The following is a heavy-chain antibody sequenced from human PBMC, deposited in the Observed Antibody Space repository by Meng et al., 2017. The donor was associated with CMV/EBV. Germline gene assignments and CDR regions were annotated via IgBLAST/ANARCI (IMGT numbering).Heavy chain of an antibody. CDR3: ARVGLHCSSTSCPHYYYYGMDV. D-gene: IGHD2-2*01. CDR2: ISSSSSTI. CDR1: GFTFSSYS. Sequence: GESLKISCAASGFTFSSYSMNWVRQAPGKGLEWVSYISSSSSTIYYADSVKGRFTISRDNAKNSLYLQMNSLRAEDTAVYYCARVGLHCSSTSCPHYYYYGMDVWGQGTTVTVSS. J-gene: IGHJ6*02. V-gene: IGHV3-48*04.